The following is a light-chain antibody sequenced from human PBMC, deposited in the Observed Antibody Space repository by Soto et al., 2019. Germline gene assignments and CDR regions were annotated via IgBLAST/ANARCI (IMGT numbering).Light chain of an antibody. CDR2: GAS. CDR3: QQYNDWPRRLT. J-gene: IGKJ4*01. V-gene: IGKV3-15*01. CDR1: QSLSSN. Sequence: EIVMTQSQSTLSVSPGERATLSCRASQSLSSNLAWYQQKPGQAPRLLIYGASTRATGIPARFSGSGSGTEFTLTISSLQSEDFAVYYCQQYNDWPRRLTFGGGTKVEIK.